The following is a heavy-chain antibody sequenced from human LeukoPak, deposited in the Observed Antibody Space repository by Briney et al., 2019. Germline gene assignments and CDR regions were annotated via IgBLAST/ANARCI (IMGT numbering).Heavy chain of an antibody. J-gene: IGHJ4*02. CDR3: ATGGWIQLYFGQ. D-gene: IGHD5-24*01. CDR1: GFSVSDYC. CDR2: ISSSGSPR. Sequence: GGSLRLSCAASGFSVSDYCMSWIGQAPGKGLEWVSYISSSGSPRYYADSVKGRFTISRDNAKNSLYLQINSLRAEDTAMYYCATGGWIQLYFGQWGQGTVVTVSS. V-gene: IGHV3-11*04.